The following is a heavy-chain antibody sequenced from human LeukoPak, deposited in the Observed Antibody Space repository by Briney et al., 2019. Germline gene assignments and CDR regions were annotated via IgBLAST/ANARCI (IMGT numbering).Heavy chain of an antibody. CDR1: GCTVTVYY. J-gene: IGHJ4*02. Sequence: ASVRVSSTASGCTVTVYYMHWVRQAPGQGHEWMGWIKPNSGGTNYSLKFHGRVTITRDTSISTAYMELSRLRSDDTAVYYCARVVMVRGVKGSDYWGQGTLVTVSS. D-gene: IGHD3-10*01. V-gene: IGHV1-2*02. CDR2: IKPNSGGT. CDR3: ARVVMVRGVKGSDY.